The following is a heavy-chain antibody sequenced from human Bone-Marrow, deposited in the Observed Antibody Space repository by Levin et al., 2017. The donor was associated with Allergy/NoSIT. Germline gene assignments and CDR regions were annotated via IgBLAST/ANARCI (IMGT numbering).Heavy chain of an antibody. V-gene: IGHV3-48*01. Sequence: LSLTCAASGFTFSTYSMNWVRQAPGKGLEWVSYISSSSSPIYYADSVKGRFTVSRDNAKNSLYLQMNSLRAEDTAVYYCASATSAWYYFDYWGQGTLVTVSS. J-gene: IGHJ4*02. CDR2: ISSSSSPI. CDR1: GFTFSTYS. CDR3: ASATSAWYYFDY. D-gene: IGHD6-19*01.